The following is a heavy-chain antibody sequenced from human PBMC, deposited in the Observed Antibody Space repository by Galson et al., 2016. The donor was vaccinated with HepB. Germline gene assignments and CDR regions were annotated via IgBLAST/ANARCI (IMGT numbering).Heavy chain of an antibody. D-gene: IGHD3-10*01. V-gene: IGHV4-31*03. CDR2: IYYTGST. CDR3: ARDGRLGEKGLYDF. J-gene: IGHJ4*02. Sequence: TLSLTCTVSGGSISSGVYYWSWIRQHPGKGLEWIGYIYYTGSTDCNPSLKSRGTISVDTSKNQFSLKLSSVTAADTAVYYCARDGRLGEKGLYDFWGQGTLVTVSS. CDR1: GGSISSGVYY.